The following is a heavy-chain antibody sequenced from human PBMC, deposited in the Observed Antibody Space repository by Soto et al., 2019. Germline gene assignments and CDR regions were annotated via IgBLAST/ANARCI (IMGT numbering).Heavy chain of an antibody. J-gene: IGHJ3*02. CDR3: AREVAADGTFREDVFDI. CDR2: IIPIFSTT. D-gene: IGHD6-13*01. CDR1: GGSFSNHA. V-gene: IGHV1-69*12. Sequence: QVHLVQSGAEVKKPGSSVKVSCKASGGSFSNHAINWVRQAPGQGLEWMGRIIPIFSTTNYAQKFQGRVTFTVDESTVTAYMELSSLKHDDTAKYYCAREVAADGTFREDVFDIWGQGTMVTVSS.